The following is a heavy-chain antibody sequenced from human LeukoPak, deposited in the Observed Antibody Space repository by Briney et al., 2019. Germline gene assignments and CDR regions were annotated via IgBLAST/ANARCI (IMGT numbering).Heavy chain of an antibody. J-gene: IGHJ4*02. D-gene: IGHD3-22*01. CDR3: ARDRGWRSSGYYLYHFDY. V-gene: IGHV3-7*01. CDR2: IKHNGGEK. CDR1: GFTFTDYF. Sequence: GGSLRLSCVASGFTFTDYFMSWVRQAPGKRLEWAASIKHNGGEKYYVDSVKGRFTISRDNAKNSLYLEMSSLRVEDTAVYYCARDRGWRSSGYYLYHFDYWGQGTLVTFAS.